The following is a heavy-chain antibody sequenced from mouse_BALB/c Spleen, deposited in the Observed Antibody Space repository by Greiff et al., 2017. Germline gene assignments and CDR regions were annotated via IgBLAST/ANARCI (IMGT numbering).Heavy chain of an antibody. CDR1: GFTFSSYA. V-gene: IGHV5-9-4*01. J-gene: IGHJ3*01. CDR3: ARTYDYFFAY. CDR2: ISSGGSYT. D-gene: IGHD2-4*01. Sequence: EVQRVESGGGLVKPGGSLKLSCAASGFTFSSYAMSWVRQSPEKRLEWVAEISSGGSYTYYPDTVTGRFTISRDNAKNTLYLEMSSLRSEDTAMYYCARTYDYFFAYWGQGTLVTVSA.